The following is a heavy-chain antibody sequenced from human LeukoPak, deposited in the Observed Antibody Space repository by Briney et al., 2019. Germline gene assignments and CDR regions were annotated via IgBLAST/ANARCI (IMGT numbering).Heavy chain of an antibody. D-gene: IGHD3-3*01. CDR1: GLTFSSYA. J-gene: IGHJ6*02. CDR3: AKGSARFLECLLYSYYGMDV. Sequence: PGGSLRLSCAASGLTFSSYAMSWVRQAPGKGLEWVSAICGSGGSTYYADSVKGRFTISRDNSKNTLYLQMNSLRAEDTAVYYCAKGSARFLECLLYSYYGMDVWGQGTSVTVSS. CDR2: ICGSGGST. V-gene: IGHV3-23*01.